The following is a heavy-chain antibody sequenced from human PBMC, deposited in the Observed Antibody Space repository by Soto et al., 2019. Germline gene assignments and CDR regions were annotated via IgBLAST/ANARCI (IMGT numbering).Heavy chain of an antibody. CDR1: GGSISSNY. D-gene: IGHD6-13*01. CDR2: VYNSGST. J-gene: IGHJ4*02. CDR3: ARYRREAVAGYTLDN. Sequence: LALTCTVSGGSISSNYWTWIRQPPGKGLEWIGYVYNSGSTNYNPSLKSRVTISEDTSKSQFSLKVNSMTAADTAVYYCARYRREAVAGYTLDNWGQGILVTVSS. V-gene: IGHV4-59*01.